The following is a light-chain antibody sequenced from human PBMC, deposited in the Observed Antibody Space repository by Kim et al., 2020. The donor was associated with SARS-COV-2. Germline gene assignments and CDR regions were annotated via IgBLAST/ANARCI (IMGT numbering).Light chain of an antibody. J-gene: IGKJ5*01. V-gene: IGKV3-15*01. CDR1: QSINTN. CDR3: QQYHAWPPIT. CDR2: DSS. Sequence: VSPGERATLSCRASQSINTNLAWYQHKPGQTPRLLIYDSSSRATGVLDRFSGSGSGTEFTLTISSLQSEDFAIYYCQQYHAWPPITFGQGTRLEIK.